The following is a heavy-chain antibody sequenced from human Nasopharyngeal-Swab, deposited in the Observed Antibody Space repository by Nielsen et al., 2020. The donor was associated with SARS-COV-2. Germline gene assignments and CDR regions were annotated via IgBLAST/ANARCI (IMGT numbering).Heavy chain of an antibody. CDR3: ARVGDYGDYYYYGMDV. D-gene: IGHD4-17*01. CDR2: ISSSSSYI. CDR1: GFTFSSYS. Sequence: GGSLRLSCAASGFTFSSYSMNWVRQAPGKGLEWVSSISSSSSYIYYADSVKGRLTISRDNAKNSLYLQMNSLRAEDTAVYYCARVGDYGDYYYYGMDVWGQGTTVTVSS. J-gene: IGHJ6*02. V-gene: IGHV3-21*01.